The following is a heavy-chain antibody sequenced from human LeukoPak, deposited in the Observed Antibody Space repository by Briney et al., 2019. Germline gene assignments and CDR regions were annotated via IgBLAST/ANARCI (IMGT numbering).Heavy chain of an antibody. J-gene: IGHJ4*02. Sequence: GASVKVSCKASGHTITGYYMHWVRQAPGQGLEWMGRINPNTGDTNSARKFQGRITMTRDTSISTVYMELSRLRSDDTAVYHCARDRGDDTVSYFDYWGQGTLVTVSS. CDR2: INPNTGDT. CDR3: ARDRGDDTVSYFDY. CDR1: GHTITGYY. V-gene: IGHV1-2*06. D-gene: IGHD3-22*01.